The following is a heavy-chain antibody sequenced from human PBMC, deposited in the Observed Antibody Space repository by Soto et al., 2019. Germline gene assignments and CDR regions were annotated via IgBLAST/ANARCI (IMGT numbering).Heavy chain of an antibody. J-gene: IGHJ2*01. CDR3: ARVTDTWFFDL. D-gene: IGHD3-9*01. CDR2: IHESGSM. CDR1: GGSISSGGYY. V-gene: IGHV4-31*03. Sequence: QVQLQESGPGLVKPSQTLSLTCTVSGGSISSGGYYWSWIRQHPGKGLEWIGYIHESGSMYYKAALKRRVTISIDTSKNLFSLTLTSVTAADPAVYYCARVTDTWFFDLWCRGALVTVSS.